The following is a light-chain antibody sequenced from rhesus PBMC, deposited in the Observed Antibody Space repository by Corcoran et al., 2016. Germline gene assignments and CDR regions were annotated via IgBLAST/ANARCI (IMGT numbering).Light chain of an antibody. CDR2: KAS. Sequence: DIQMTQSPSSLSASVGYTVTITCRASQGISSWLAWYQQKPGKAPKLLMYKASSLQSGVPSRFSGSGSGTDFTLTLSSLTSEYFATYYCQQYSSRPPTFGQGTKVEIK. J-gene: IGKJ1*01. CDR3: QQYSSRPPT. V-gene: IGKV1-22*01. CDR1: QGISSW.